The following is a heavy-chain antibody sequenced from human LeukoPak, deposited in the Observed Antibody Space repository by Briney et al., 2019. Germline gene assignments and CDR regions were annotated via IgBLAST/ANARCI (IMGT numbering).Heavy chain of an antibody. Sequence: GGSLRLSCAASGFTFSSYWMHWVRQAPGKGLAWVSRINTDSSLINYADSVKGRFTISRDNAKNTLYLRMNSLRPEDTAIYYCARNLYTSGDYWGQGTLVTVSS. CDR2: INTDSSLI. CDR1: GFTFSSYW. CDR3: ARNLYTSGDY. J-gene: IGHJ4*02. D-gene: IGHD6-19*01. V-gene: IGHV3-74*01.